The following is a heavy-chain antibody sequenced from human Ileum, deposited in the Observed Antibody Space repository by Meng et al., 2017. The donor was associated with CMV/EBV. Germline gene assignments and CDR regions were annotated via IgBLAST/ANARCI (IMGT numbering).Heavy chain of an antibody. CDR3: ASGLGYCSSTSCYAGRFDP. Sequence: SGGYYWSWIRQHPGKGLEWIGYIYYSGSTYYHPSLKSRVTISVDTSKNQFSLKLSSVTAADTAVYYCASGLGYCSSTSCYAGRFDPWGQGTLVTVSS. V-gene: IGHV4-31*02. CDR2: IYYSGST. J-gene: IGHJ5*02. CDR1: SGGYY. D-gene: IGHD2-2*01.